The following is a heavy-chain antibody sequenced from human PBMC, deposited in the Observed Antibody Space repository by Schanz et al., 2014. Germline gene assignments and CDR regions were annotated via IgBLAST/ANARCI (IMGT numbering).Heavy chain of an antibody. D-gene: IGHD6-13*01. J-gene: IGHJ4*02. CDR2: IGTSGGT. CDR3: ARGLIAAAGGAFDY. V-gene: IGHV3-21*04. CDR1: GFNFSSYS. Sequence: EVKMVESGGGLVKPGGSLRLSCAASGFNFSSYSLNWVRQAPGKGLEWVSTIGTSGGTNYAESVKGRFTMSRDNSKNTLYLQMNSLRAGDAAVYYCARGLIAAAGGAFDYWGQGTLVAVSA.